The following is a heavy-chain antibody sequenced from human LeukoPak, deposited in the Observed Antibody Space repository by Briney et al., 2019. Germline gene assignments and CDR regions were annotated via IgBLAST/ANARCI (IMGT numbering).Heavy chain of an antibody. Sequence: GWSLRLSCTASGFTFGDHVMSWVRQAPGKGLEWVGFIRSKAYGGTTEYAASVKGRFTISRDDSKSIAYLQMNSLRAEDTAVYYCARKHRDYGGNVYYYYYMDVWGKGTTVTVSS. J-gene: IGHJ6*03. V-gene: IGHV3-49*04. CDR1: GFTFGDHV. CDR2: IRSKAYGGTT. D-gene: IGHD4-23*01. CDR3: ARKHRDYGGNVYYYYYMDV.